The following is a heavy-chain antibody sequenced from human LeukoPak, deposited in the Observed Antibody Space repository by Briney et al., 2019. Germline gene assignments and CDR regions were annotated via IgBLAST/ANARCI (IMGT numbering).Heavy chain of an antibody. D-gene: IGHD3-10*01. J-gene: IGHJ5*02. CDR1: GYTFTSYG. CDR2: ISAYNGNT. CDR3: ARERRFGNWFDP. V-gene: IGHV1-18*01. Sequence: ASVKVSCKASGYTFTSYGISWVRQAPGQGLEWMGWISAYNGNTNYAQKLQGRVTMTTDTFTSTAYMELRSLRSDDTAVYYCARERRFGNWFDPWGQGTLVTVSS.